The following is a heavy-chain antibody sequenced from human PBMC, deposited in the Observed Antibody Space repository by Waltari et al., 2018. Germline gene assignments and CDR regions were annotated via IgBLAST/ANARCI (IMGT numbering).Heavy chain of an antibody. CDR2: IYTSGST. Sequence: QVQLQESGPGLVKPSETLSLTCTVSGGSISSYYWSWIRQPAGKGLEWIGRIYTSGSTNYNPSLKSRVTMSVDTAKNQFSLKLSSVTAADTAVYYCARGKSGATYYYYMDVWGKGTTVTVSS. CDR3: ARGKSGATYYYYMDV. V-gene: IGHV4-4*07. CDR1: GGSISSYY. D-gene: IGHD1-26*01. J-gene: IGHJ6*03.